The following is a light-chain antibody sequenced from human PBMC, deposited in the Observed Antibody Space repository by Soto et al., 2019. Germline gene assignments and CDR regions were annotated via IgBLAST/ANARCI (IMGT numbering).Light chain of an antibody. V-gene: IGKV3-15*01. J-gene: IGKJ5*01. CDR3: RQYNNWPRT. Sequence: EIVMTQSPATLSVSPGERATLSCRASQSVSSNLAWYQQKPGQAPRLLIYGASTRATGIPARFSGSGSWTEFTLTISSLQSEDFAVYYCRQYNNWPRTFGQGTRLEIK. CDR2: GAS. CDR1: QSVSSN.